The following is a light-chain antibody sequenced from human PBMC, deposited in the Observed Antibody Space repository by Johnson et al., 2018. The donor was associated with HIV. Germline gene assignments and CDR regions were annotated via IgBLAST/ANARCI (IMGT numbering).Light chain of an antibody. CDR2: DNN. Sequence: HSVLTQPSSVSAAPGRRVTVSCSGRSSNIGDHSVSWFQHLPGTAPKVLIYDNNKRPSGIPDRFSGSKSGTSATLGITGLQTGDEADYYCGTWDKSLNTGAVFGTGTKVTVL. J-gene: IGLJ1*01. CDR3: GTWDKSLNTGAV. V-gene: IGLV1-51*01. CDR1: SSNIGDHS.